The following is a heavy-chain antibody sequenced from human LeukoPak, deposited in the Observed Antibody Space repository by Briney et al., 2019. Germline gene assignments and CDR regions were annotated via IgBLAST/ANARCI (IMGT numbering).Heavy chain of an antibody. J-gene: IGHJ4*02. V-gene: IGHV3-15*01. D-gene: IGHD2-2*01. CDR3: TTEGVVVVVPAAMAHFDY. Sequence: GGSLRLSCVASGFSFSSFGMHWVRQAPGKGLEWVGRIKSKTDGGTTDYAAPVKGRFTISRDDSKNTLYLQMNSLKTEDTAVYYCTTEGVVVVVPAAMAHFDYWGQGTLVTVSS. CDR1: GFSFSSFG. CDR2: IKSKTDGGTT.